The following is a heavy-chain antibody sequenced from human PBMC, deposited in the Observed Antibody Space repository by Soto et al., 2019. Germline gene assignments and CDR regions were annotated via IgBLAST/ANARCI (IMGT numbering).Heavy chain of an antibody. D-gene: IGHD2-15*01. CDR3: ARPSRDTSGHYACDN. V-gene: IGHV1-69*12. J-gene: IGHJ4*01. CDR2: IIPTTGKP. Sequence: QVQLVQSGADVKKPGSSVRVSCKASGGTFGTYGISWVRQAPGQGLEWMGGIIPTTGKPQCAQKFQDRLTISADESTTTVYMELSGLRSEDTALYYCARPSRDTSGHYACDNWGQGTLVTVSP. CDR1: GGTFGTYG.